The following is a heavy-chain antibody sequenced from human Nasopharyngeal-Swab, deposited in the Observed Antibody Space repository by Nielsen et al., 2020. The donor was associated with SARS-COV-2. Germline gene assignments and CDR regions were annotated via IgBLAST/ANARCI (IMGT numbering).Heavy chain of an antibody. CDR2: IWYDGSNK. V-gene: IGHV3-33*01. D-gene: IGHD2-15*01. CDR3: ARGVEFDP. J-gene: IGHJ5*02. Sequence: WIRQPPGEGLEWVAVIWYDGSNKYYADSVKGRFTISRDNSKNTLYLQMNSLRAEDTAVYYCARGVEFDPWGQGTLVTVSS.